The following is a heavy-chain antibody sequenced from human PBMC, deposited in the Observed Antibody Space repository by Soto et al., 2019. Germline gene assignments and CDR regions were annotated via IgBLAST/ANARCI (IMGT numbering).Heavy chain of an antibody. J-gene: IGHJ5*02. CDR2: ISYDGSNK. CDR3: ARDRWPSGRGDNWFDP. V-gene: IGHV3-30-3*01. D-gene: IGHD3-10*01. Sequence: QVQLMESGGGVVQPGRSLRLSCAASGFTLSTYSMDWVRQAPGKGLEWVAAISYDGSNKYYADSVKGRFTISRDNSKNTLSLQMDSLRPEDTAVYYCARDRWPSGRGDNWFDPWGQGTLVTVSS. CDR1: GFTLSTYS.